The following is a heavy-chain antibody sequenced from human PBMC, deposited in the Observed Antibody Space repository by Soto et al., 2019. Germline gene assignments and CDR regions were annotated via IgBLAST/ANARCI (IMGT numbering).Heavy chain of an antibody. CDR3: ARTPEWLSPRPSSTGMDV. CDR1: GYSFTSYW. V-gene: IGHV5-51*01. Sequence: HGESLKISCKGSGYSFTSYWIGWVRQMPGKGLEWMGIIYPGDSDTRYSPSFQGQVTISADKSISTAYLQWSSLKASDTAMYYCARTPEWLSPRPSSTGMDVWGQGTTVTVS. CDR2: IYPGDSDT. D-gene: IGHD3-3*01. J-gene: IGHJ6*02.